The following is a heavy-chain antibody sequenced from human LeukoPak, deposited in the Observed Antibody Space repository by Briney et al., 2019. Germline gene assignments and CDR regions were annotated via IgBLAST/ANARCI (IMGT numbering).Heavy chain of an antibody. V-gene: IGHV3-11*01. Sequence: GGSLRLSCAASGFTFSDYYMSWIRQAPGKGLEWVSYISSSGSTIYYADSVKGRFTISRDNAKNSLYLQMNGLRAEDTAVYYCARASSSWYPAFDIWGQGTMVTVSS. CDR2: ISSSGSTI. CDR3: ARASSSWYPAFDI. CDR1: GFTFSDYY. D-gene: IGHD6-13*01. J-gene: IGHJ3*02.